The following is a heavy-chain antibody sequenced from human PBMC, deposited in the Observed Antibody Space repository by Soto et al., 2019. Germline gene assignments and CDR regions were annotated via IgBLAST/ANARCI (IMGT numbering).Heavy chain of an antibody. CDR1: GASISSYY. D-gene: IGHD3-16*01. CDR3: ARHGGTFDP. CDR2: VSTSGST. Sequence: SETLSLTCAISGASISSYYWTWIRQPPGKGLEWVGFVSTSGSTDSNPSLKSRVTISVDTSKNQFSLKLRSVTAADTAIYYCARHGGTFDPWGPGTLVTVSS. V-gene: IGHV4-4*09. J-gene: IGHJ5*02.